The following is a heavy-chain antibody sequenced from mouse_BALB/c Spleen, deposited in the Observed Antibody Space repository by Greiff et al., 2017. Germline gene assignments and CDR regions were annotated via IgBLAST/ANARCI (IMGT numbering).Heavy chain of an antibody. CDR3: ARENYGSSYWFAY. Sequence: VKLVESGPGLVAPSQSLSITCTVSGFSLTSYGVHWVRQPPGKGLEWLGVIWAGGSTNYNSALMSRLSISEDNSKSQVFLKMNSLQTDDTAMYYCARENYGSSYWFAYWGQGTLVTVSA. D-gene: IGHD1-1*01. CDR2: IWAGGST. CDR1: GFSLTSYG. V-gene: IGHV2-9*02. J-gene: IGHJ3*01.